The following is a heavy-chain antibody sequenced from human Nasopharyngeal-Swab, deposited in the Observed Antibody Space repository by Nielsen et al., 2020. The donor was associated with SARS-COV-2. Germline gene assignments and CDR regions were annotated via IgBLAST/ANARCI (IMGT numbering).Heavy chain of an antibody. J-gene: IGHJ4*02. CDR1: GFTFSSYW. V-gene: IGHV3-74*01. D-gene: IGHD3-3*01. CDR3: ARGRFLEWLLWDY. CDR2: INSDGSST. Sequence: GGSLRLSCAASGFTFSSYWMHWVRQAPGKGLVWVSRINSDGSSTSYADSVKGRFTISRDNAKNTLYLQMNSLRAEDTALYHCARGRFLEWLLWDYWGQGTLVTVSS.